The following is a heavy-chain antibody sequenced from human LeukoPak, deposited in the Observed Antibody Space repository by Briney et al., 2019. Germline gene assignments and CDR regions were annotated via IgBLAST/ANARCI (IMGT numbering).Heavy chain of an antibody. V-gene: IGHV3-15*01. J-gene: IGHJ4*02. CDR2: IKSKTDGGTT. D-gene: IGHD2-21*02. Sequence: GGSLRLSCAASGFTFSNAWMSWVRQAPGKGLEWVGRIKSKTDGGTTDYAAPVKGRFTISRDDSKDTLYLQMNSLKTEDTAVYYCTTRPPPWCDCPIDYWGQGTLVTVSS. CDR3: TTRPPPWCDCPIDY. CDR1: GFTFSNAW.